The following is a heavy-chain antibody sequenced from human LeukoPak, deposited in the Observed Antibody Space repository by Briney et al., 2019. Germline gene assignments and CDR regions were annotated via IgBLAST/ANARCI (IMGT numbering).Heavy chain of an antibody. D-gene: IGHD6-6*01. Sequence: GGSLRLSCEGSGFTFSAYNMNWVRQAPGKGLESISYISSSSATIFYADSVKGRFTISRDNDKNSLYLQMNSLRPEDTAVYFCARDRHVPGLYYYYMDVWGKGTTVTVSS. CDR3: ARDRHVPGLYYYYMDV. CDR1: GFTFSAYN. J-gene: IGHJ6*03. CDR2: ISSSSATI. V-gene: IGHV3-48*01.